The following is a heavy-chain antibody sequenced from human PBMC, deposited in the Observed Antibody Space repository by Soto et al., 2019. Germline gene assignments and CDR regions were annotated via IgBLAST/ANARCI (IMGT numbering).Heavy chain of an antibody. D-gene: IGHD3-10*01. CDR3: ARAIFGDYYGSGTSIYGMDV. CDR1: GFTFSGYA. J-gene: IGHJ6*02. V-gene: IGHV3-30-3*01. CDR2: ISGDGSNQ. Sequence: PGGSLRLSCAASGFTFSGYALHWVRQAPGKGLEWVAVISGDGSNQYYADSVKGRFTISRDNSKNTLYLQMNSLRAGDTAVYYCARAIFGDYYGSGTSIYGMDVWGQGTTVTVSS.